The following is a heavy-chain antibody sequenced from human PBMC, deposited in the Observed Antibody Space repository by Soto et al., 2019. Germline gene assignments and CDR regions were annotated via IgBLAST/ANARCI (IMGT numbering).Heavy chain of an antibody. J-gene: IGHJ6*02. V-gene: IGHV1-46*01. CDR1: GYTFTSYY. Sequence: ASVKVSCKASGYTFTSYYMHWVRQAPGQGLEWMGMINPSGGSTTYTQKFQGRVTMTRDTSTSTVYMELSSLRSEDTAVYYCARGRAAADPVRDTYYYYGMDVWGQGTTVTVSS. CDR2: INPSGGST. D-gene: IGHD6-13*01. CDR3: ARGRAAADPVRDTYYYYGMDV.